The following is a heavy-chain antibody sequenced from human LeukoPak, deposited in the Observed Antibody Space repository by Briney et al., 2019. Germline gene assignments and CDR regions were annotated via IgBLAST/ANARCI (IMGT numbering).Heavy chain of an antibody. J-gene: IGHJ4*02. Sequence: ASVKVSCKASGYTFTSYYMHWVRQAPGQGLEWMGWMNPNSGNTGYAQKFQGRVTMTRNTSISTAYMELSSLRSEDTAVYYCARGAYDSSGYSELGYWGQGTLVTVSS. CDR1: GYTFTSYY. V-gene: IGHV1-8*02. D-gene: IGHD3-22*01. CDR3: ARGAYDSSGYSELGY. CDR2: MNPNSGNT.